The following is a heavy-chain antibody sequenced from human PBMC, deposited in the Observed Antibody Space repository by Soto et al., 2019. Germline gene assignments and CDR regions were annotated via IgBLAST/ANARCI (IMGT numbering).Heavy chain of an antibody. V-gene: IGHV3-53*04. CDR2: IYSGGST. J-gene: IGHJ6*02. D-gene: IGHD3-10*01. Sequence: EVQLVESGGGLVQPGGSLRLSCAASGFTVSSNYMSWVRQAPGKGLEWVSVIYSGGSTYYADSVKGRFTISRQNSKDTVYIQKKSLRGGEPAVYYCARTAMAAGSRSYYYYGMDVWGQGTTVTVSS. CDR1: GFTVSSNY. CDR3: ARTAMAAGSRSYYYYGMDV.